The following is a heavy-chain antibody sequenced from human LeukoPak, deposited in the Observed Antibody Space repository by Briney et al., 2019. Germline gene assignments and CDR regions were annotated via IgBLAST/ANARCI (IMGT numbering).Heavy chain of an antibody. J-gene: IGHJ4*02. D-gene: IGHD6-6*01. CDR1: GFTFSSYG. V-gene: IGHV3-33*01. Sequence: GGSLRLSCAASGFTFSSYGMHWVRQAPGKGLEWVAVIWYDGSNKYYADSVKGRFTISRDNSKNTLYLQMNSLRAEDTAVYYCARGGGTARSFDSGGQGTLVTVSS. CDR3: ARGGGTARSFDS. CDR2: IWYDGSNK.